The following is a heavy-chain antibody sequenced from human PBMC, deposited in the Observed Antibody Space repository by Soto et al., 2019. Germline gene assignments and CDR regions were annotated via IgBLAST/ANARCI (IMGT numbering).Heavy chain of an antibody. CDR3: ARQDDSTTYAGFIDY. CDR2: IYYSGGT. V-gene: IGHV4-39*01. D-gene: IGHD3-22*01. CDR1: GGSISSSSYY. J-gene: IGHJ4*02. Sequence: PSETLSLTCTVSGGSISSSSYYWGWIRQPPGKGLEWIGSIYYSGGTYYNPSLRSRVTISVDTSKNQFSLKLTSVTAADTAVYYCARQDDSTTYAGFIDYWGQGTQVTVSS.